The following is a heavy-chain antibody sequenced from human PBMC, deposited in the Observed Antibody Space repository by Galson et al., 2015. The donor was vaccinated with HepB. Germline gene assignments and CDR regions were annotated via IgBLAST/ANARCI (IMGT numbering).Heavy chain of an antibody. J-gene: IGHJ4*02. D-gene: IGHD3-10*01. CDR2: ISYDGSNK. V-gene: IGHV3-30*18. CDR1: GFTFSSYG. Sequence: SLRLSCAASGFTFSSYGMHWVRQAPGKGLEWVAVISYDGSNKYYADSVKGRFTISRDNSKNTLYLQMNSLRAEDTAVYYCAKGRGSSGPDYWGQGTLVTVSS. CDR3: AKGRGSSGPDY.